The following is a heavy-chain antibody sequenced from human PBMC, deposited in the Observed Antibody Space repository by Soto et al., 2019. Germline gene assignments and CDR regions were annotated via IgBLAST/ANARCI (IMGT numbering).Heavy chain of an antibody. Sequence: SETLSLTCTVSGGSISSYYWSWIRQPPGKGLEWIGYIYYSGSTNYNPSLKGRVTISVDTSKNQFSLKLSSVTAADTAVYYCARDPRGAFYPWGQGTLVTVSS. V-gene: IGHV4-59*01. CDR3: ARDPRGAFYP. CDR1: GGSISSYY. J-gene: IGHJ5*02. CDR2: IYYSGST. D-gene: IGHD2-15*01.